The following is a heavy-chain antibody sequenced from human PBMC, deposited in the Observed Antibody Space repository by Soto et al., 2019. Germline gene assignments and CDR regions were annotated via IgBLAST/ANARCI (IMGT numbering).Heavy chain of an antibody. J-gene: IGHJ4*02. Sequence: QVQLVESGGGVVHPGRSLRLSCAAPGFTFRSYAMHWVRQAPGKVLEWGAVLSYDGSNKYYADSLKGRFTISRDHSKNTLYLQRNSLRPEDTAVYYCAMGGEYIVVVPDARQVVEYWGQGTLVTVSS. CDR1: GFTFRSYA. CDR3: AMGGEYIVVVPDARQVVEY. CDR2: LSYDGSNK. V-gene: IGHV3-30-3*01. D-gene: IGHD2-2*01.